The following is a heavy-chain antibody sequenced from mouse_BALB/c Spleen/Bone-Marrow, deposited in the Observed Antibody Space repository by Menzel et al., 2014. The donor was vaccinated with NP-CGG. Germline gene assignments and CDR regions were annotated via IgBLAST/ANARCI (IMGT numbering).Heavy chain of an antibody. V-gene: IGHV1S81*02. CDR1: GYTFTSYY. CDR3: SRGRRDALDY. CDR2: INPSNGGT. Sequence: VQLQQSGAELVKPGASVKLSCKASGYTFTSYYMYWVKQRPGQGLEWFGEINPSNGGTNFNEKFKNKATLTVDKSSSTAYRQVSSLTSEDSAVYYCSRGRRDALDYWGQGASVALSS. J-gene: IGHJ4*01.